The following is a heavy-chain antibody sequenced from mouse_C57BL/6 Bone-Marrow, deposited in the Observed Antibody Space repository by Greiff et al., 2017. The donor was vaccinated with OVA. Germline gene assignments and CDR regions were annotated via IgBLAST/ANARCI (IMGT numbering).Heavy chain of an antibody. CDR1: GYAFSSYW. Sequence: QVQLQQSGAELVKPGASVKISCKASGYAFSSYWMNWVKQRPGKGLEWIGQIYPGDGDTNYNGKFKGKATLTADKSSSTAYMQLSSLTSEDSAVYFCARPYYGSSSAFAYWGQWTLVTVSA. CDR3: ARPYYGSSSAFAY. D-gene: IGHD1-1*01. J-gene: IGHJ3*01. CDR2: IYPGDGDT. V-gene: IGHV1-80*01.